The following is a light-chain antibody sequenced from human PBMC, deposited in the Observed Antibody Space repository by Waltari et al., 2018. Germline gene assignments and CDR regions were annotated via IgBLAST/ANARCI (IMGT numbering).Light chain of an antibody. Sequence: QSALTQPASVSGSPGQSITISCTGTRSDIGDYNYVSWYQQHPGKAPKLIIFDVTNRPSGVSYRFSGSKSGNTASLTISALQAEDEGDCYCSSYRSTISVVFGGGTKVTVL. CDR2: DVT. CDR1: RSDIGDYNY. CDR3: SSYRSTISVV. V-gene: IGLV2-14*03. J-gene: IGLJ2*01.